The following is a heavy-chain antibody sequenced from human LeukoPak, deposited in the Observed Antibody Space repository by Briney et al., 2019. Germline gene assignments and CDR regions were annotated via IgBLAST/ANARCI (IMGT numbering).Heavy chain of an antibody. CDR1: GFTFRNYA. CDR2: ISGSGGST. D-gene: IGHD3-10*01. J-gene: IGHJ4*02. CDR3: AKDPANHGE. V-gene: IGHV3-23*01. Sequence: GGSLRLSCTASGFTFRNYAMSWVRQAPGKGLEWVSAISGSGGSTYYADSVKGRFTISRDNSKNTLYLQMNSLRAEDTAVYYCAKDPANHGEWGQGTLVTVSS.